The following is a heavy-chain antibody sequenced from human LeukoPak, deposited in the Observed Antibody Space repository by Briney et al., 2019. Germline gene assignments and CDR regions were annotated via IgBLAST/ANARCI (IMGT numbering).Heavy chain of an antibody. CDR2: IYHSGST. D-gene: IGHD2-21*02. Sequence: SQTLSLTCAVSGGSISSGGYSWSWIRQPPGKGLEWIGYIYHSGSTYYNPSLKSRVTISVDRSKNQFSLKLSSVTAADTAVYYCARGPPYIVVVTAIGFFDYWGQGTLVTVSS. CDR3: ARGPPYIVVVTAIGFFDY. J-gene: IGHJ4*02. CDR1: GGSISSGGYS. V-gene: IGHV4-30-2*01.